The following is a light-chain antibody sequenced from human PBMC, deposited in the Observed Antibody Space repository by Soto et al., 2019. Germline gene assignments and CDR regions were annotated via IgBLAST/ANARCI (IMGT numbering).Light chain of an antibody. J-gene: IGKJ4*01. V-gene: IGKV3-11*01. CDR2: DAS. Sequence: EIVLTQSPATLSLSPGERATLSCRASQSVSNYLAWYQQKPGQAPRLLIYDASNRASGIPDRFSGSGSGTAFTLTISSLDPEDFAVYSCQQRSNWPPVTFGGGTKVEIK. CDR3: QQRSNWPPVT. CDR1: QSVSNY.